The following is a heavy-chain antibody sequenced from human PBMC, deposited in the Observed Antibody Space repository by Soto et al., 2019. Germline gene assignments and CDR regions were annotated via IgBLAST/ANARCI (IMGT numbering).Heavy chain of an antibody. J-gene: IGHJ4*02. V-gene: IGHV4-59*01. Sequence: KPSETLSLTCTASGGSISSYYWSWIRQPPGKGLEWIGYIYYSGSTNYNPSLKSRVTISVDTSKNQFSLKLSSVTAADTAVYYCAVSIAARPGDFDYWGQGTLVTVSS. CDR2: IYYSGST. CDR1: GGSISSYY. D-gene: IGHD6-6*01. CDR3: AVSIAARPGDFDY.